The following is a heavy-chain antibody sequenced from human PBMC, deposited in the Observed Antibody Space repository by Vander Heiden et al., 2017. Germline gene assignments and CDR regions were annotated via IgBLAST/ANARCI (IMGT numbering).Heavy chain of an antibody. V-gene: IGHV3-33*01. Sequence: QVQLVESGGGGVQPGRSLRFSCAAYGFTVSSYGTHWVPQAPGKGLEWVAVIWYDGSNKYYADSVQGRFTISRDNSKNTLYLQMNSLRAEDTAVYYCARDYYYDSSAFTGWGQGTLVTVSS. CDR2: IWYDGSNK. CDR1: GFTVSSYG. CDR3: ARDYYYDSSAFTG. J-gene: IGHJ4*02. D-gene: IGHD3-22*01.